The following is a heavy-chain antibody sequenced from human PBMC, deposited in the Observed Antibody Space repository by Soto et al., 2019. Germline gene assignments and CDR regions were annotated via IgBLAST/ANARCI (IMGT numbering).Heavy chain of an antibody. CDR3: VREDGKVGTNSAFDY. J-gene: IGHJ4*02. V-gene: IGHV3-21*01. D-gene: IGHD1-26*01. CDR2: INGRGNYI. CDR1: GFTFSTYT. Sequence: TGGSLRLSCASSGFTFSTYTMNWVRQAPGKGLEWVSSINGRGNYIYYAESVKGRFTISRDNPKNSLYPQMDRLRAEDTALYYCVREDGKVGTNSAFDYWGLGALVTVSS.